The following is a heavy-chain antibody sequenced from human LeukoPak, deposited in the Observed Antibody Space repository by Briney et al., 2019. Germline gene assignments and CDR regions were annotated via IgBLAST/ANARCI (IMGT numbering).Heavy chain of an antibody. V-gene: IGHV3-7*01. D-gene: IGHD5-12*01. J-gene: IGHJ4*02. Sequence: PGGSLRLSCAASGFTFSSYWMSWVRQAPGKGLEWVANIKQDGSEKYYVDSVKGRFTISRDNAKNSLYLQMNSLRAEDTAVYYYARDEYFLGGGYDSASSVLFDYWGQGTLVTVSS. CDR3: ARDEYFLGGGYDSASSVLFDY. CDR2: IKQDGSEK. CDR1: GFTFSSYW.